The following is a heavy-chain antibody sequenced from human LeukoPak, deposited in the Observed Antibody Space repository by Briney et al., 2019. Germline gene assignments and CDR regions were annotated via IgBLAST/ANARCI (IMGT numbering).Heavy chain of an antibody. CDR2: IYYSGST. CDR1: GGSISSSSYY. V-gene: IGHV4-39*07. Sequence: SETLSLTCTVSGGSISSSSYYWGWIRQPPGKGLEWIGSIYYSGSTYYNPSLKSRVTISVDTSKNQFFLKLSSVTAADTDVYYCARARIVVVPAAHNWFDPWGQGTLVTVSS. CDR3: ARARIVVVPAAHNWFDP. J-gene: IGHJ5*02. D-gene: IGHD2-2*01.